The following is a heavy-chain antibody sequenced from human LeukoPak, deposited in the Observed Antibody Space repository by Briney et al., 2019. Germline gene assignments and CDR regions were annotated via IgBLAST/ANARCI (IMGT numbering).Heavy chain of an antibody. CDR1: GYTFKSYG. Sequence: GATVKLSCKASGYTFKSYGISWVRQAPGQGLEWMGWISTYNGNTNYEQKLRGRVTMTTDTSTTTVYMELRSLRSDDTAVYYCARDLGYCSGGSCYRNWFDPWGQGTLVSVSS. V-gene: IGHV1-18*01. CDR3: ARDLGYCSGGSCYRNWFDP. CDR2: ISTYNGNT. D-gene: IGHD2-15*01. J-gene: IGHJ5*02.